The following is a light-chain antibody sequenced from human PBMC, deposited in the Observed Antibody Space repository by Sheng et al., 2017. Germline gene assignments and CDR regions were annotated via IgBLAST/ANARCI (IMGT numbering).Light chain of an antibody. CDR3: QLYKT. V-gene: IGKV1-39*01. CDR2: AAS. Sequence: DIQMTQSPSSLSASVGDRVTITCRASQSISSYLNWYQQKPGKAPKLLIYAASSLQSGVPSRFSGSGSGTEFTLTISSLQPDDFGIYYCQLYKTFGQGTKVEIK. CDR1: QSISSY. J-gene: IGKJ1*01.